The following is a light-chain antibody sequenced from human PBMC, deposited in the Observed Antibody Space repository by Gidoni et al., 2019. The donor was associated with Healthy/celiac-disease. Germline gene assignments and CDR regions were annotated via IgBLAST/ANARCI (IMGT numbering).Light chain of an antibody. CDR1: ALPKQY. CDR3: QSADSSGTYPYV. CDR2: KDS. J-gene: IGLJ1*01. V-gene: IGLV3-25*03. Sequence: SYELTQPPSVSVSPGQTARITCSGDALPKQYAYWYQQKPGQAPALVIYKDSERPSGIPERFSGSSSGTTVTLTISGVQAEDEADYYCQSADSSGTYPYVFGTGTKVTVL.